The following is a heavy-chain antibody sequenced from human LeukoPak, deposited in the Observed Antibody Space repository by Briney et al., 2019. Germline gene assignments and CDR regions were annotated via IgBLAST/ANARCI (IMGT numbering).Heavy chain of an antibody. D-gene: IGHD4-23*01. J-gene: IGHJ3*02. CDR2: IYYSGST. CDR1: GGSINSGDYY. V-gene: IGHV4-30-4*08. Sequence: SETLSLTCTVSGGSINSGDYYWSWIRQPPGKGLEWIGYIYYSGSTYYNPSLKSRVTISVDTSKNQFSLKLSSVTAADTAVYYCARENTVVTPLLDASDIWGQGTMVTVSS. CDR3: ARENTVVTPLLDASDI.